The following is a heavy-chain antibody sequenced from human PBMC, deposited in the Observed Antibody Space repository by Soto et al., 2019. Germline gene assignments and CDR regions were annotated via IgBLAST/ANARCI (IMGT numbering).Heavy chain of an antibody. V-gene: IGHV3-33*01. Sequence: QVQLVESGGGVVQPGRSLRLSCAASGFTFNNYGMHWVRQAPGKGLEWVAVIWNDGSNDYYANSVKGRFTISRDNSKNPLYRQMSSLRAEDTAVYYCARRQISPPTRGAAAARGGMDVWGQGTTVTVSS. D-gene: IGHD6-13*01. J-gene: IGHJ6*02. CDR1: GFTFNNYG. CDR2: IWNDGSND. CDR3: ARRQISPPTRGAAAARGGMDV.